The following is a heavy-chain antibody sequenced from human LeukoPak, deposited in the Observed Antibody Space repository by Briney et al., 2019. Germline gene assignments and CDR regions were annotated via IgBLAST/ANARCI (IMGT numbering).Heavy chain of an antibody. D-gene: IGHD2-15*01. CDR2: IKPDGSEI. CDR1: GFTFSNYW. V-gene: IGHV3-7*01. CDR3: ARDSSGPSFY. Sequence: GGSLRLSCAASGFTFSNYWMSWLRQAPGKGLEWVINIKPDGSEIYSVESVKGRFTISRDNAKDSLYLQMNSLRVEDTAVYYCARDSSGPSFYWGQGTLVTVSS. J-gene: IGHJ4*02.